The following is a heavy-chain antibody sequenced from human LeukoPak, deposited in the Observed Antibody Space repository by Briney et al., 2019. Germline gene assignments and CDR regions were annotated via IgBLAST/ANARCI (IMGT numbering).Heavy chain of an antibody. Sequence: GESLKISCKGSGYSFTSYWIGWVRQMPGKGLEWMGIIYPGDSDTRYSPSFQGQVTISADKSISTAYLQWSSLKASDTAMYYCARPGIRRDYYGSGSHYYFDYWGQGTLVTVSS. D-gene: IGHD3-10*01. CDR2: IYPGDSDT. V-gene: IGHV5-51*01. CDR3: ARPGIRRDYYGSGSHYYFDY. J-gene: IGHJ4*02. CDR1: GYSFTSYW.